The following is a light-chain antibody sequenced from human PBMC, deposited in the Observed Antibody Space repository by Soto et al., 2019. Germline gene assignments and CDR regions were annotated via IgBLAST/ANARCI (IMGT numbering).Light chain of an antibody. CDR3: HQYGSSPPIT. V-gene: IGKV3-20*01. CDR2: VAS. J-gene: IGKJ5*01. CDR1: RSVSSSY. Sequence: EIVLTQSPGTLYLSPGERATLSCRASRSVSSSYLAWYQQKPGLAPRLLIYVASSRATGIPDRFSGSGSGTDFTLTISRLEPEDFAVYYCHQYGSSPPITFGQGTRLEIK.